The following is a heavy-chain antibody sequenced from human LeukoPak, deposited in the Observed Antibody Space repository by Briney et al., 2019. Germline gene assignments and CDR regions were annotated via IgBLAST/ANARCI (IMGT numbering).Heavy chain of an antibody. V-gene: IGHV3-23*01. J-gene: IGHJ4*02. D-gene: IGHD2-2*01. CDR3: AKAGYCSSTSCLEDY. CDR2: ISGSGSST. CDR1: GFTFSNSA. Sequence: EGSLRLSCAASGFTFSNSAMSWVRQAPGKGLEWVSAISGSGSSTYYADSVKGRFTISRDNSKNTLYLQMNSLRAEDTAVYYCAKAGYCSSTSCLEDYWGQGTLVTVSS.